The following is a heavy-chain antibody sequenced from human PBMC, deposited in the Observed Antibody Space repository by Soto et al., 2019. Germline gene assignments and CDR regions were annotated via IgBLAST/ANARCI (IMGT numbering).Heavy chain of an antibody. CDR3: ARKGDIVATIPLDY. D-gene: IGHD5-12*01. CDR1: GGSFSGYY. CDR2: INHSGST. J-gene: IGHJ4*02. V-gene: IGHV4-34*01. Sequence: SETLSLTCAVYGGSFSGYYWSWIRQPPGKGLEWIGEINHSGSTNYNPSLKSRVTISVDTSKNQFSLKLSSVTAADTAVYYCARKGDIVATIPLDYWGQGTLVTVSS.